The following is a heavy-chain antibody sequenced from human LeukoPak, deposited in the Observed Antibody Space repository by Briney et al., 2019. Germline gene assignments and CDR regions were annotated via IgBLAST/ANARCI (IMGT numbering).Heavy chain of an antibody. V-gene: IGHV3-7*01. CDR3: AREFVGPIAAAGFFDY. CDR1: GFTFSSYE. CDR2: IKQDGSEK. D-gene: IGHD6-13*01. J-gene: IGHJ4*02. Sequence: GGSLRLSCAASGFTFSSYEMNWVRQAPGKGLEWVANIKQDGSEKYYVDSVKGRFTISRDNAKNSLYLQMNSLRAEDTAVYYCAREFVGPIAAAGFFDYWGQGTLVTVSS.